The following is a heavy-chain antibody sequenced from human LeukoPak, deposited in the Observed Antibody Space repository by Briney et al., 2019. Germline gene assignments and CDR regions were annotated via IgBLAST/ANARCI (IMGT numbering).Heavy chain of an antibody. CDR3: AKVADTSSSWYPEDAFDI. CDR1: GFTFSSYG. V-gene: IGHV3-30*02. D-gene: IGHD6-13*01. Sequence: GGSLRLSCAASGFTFSSYGMHWVRQAPGKGLEWVAFIRYDGSNKYYADSVKGRFTISRDNSKNTLYLQMNSLRAEDTAVYYCAKVADTSSSWYPEDAFDIWGQGTMVTVSS. J-gene: IGHJ3*02. CDR2: IRYDGSNK.